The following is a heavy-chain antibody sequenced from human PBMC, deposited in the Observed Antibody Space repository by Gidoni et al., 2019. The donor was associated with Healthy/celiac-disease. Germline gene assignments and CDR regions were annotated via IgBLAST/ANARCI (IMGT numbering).Heavy chain of an antibody. CDR1: GFTFSSYA. CDR2: ISGSGGST. V-gene: IGHV3-23*01. CDR3: AKAAYYDYVWGSYRYYFDY. D-gene: IGHD3-16*02. J-gene: IGHJ4*02. Sequence: EVKLLESGGGLVQPGGSLRLSCAASGFTFSSYAISWVRQAPGKGLEWVSAISGSGGSTYYADSVKGRFTIGRDNSKNTLYLKMNSLRAEDTAVYYCAKAAYYDYVWGSYRYYFDYWGQGTLVTVSS.